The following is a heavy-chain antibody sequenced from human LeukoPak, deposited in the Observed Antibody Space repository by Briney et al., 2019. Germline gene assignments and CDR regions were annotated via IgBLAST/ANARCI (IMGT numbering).Heavy chain of an antibody. CDR3: AKDRSPHGELPDY. CDR2: INHSGST. Sequence: PSETLSLTCAVYGGSFSGYYWSWIRQPPGKGLEWIGEINHSGSTNYNPSLKSRVTISVDTSKNQFSLKLSSVTAADTAVYYCAKDRSPHGELPDYWGQGTLVTVSS. J-gene: IGHJ4*02. V-gene: IGHV4-34*01. CDR1: GGSFSGYY. D-gene: IGHD1-26*01.